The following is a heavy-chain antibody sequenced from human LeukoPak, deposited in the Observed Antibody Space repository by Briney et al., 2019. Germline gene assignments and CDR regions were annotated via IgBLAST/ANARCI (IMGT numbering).Heavy chain of an antibody. CDR2: ISNSAGYT. J-gene: IGHJ4*02. V-gene: IGHV3-23*01. CDR3: ASLDRGSYYSFDY. CDR1: GFTFSSYA. D-gene: IGHD1-26*01. Sequence: PGGSLRLSCAASGFTFSSYAMSWVRQAPGKGLEWVSAISNSAGYTYYAASVKGRFTISRDNSKNTLFLQMNSLRAEDTAVYYCASLDRGSYYSFDYWGQGTLVTVSS.